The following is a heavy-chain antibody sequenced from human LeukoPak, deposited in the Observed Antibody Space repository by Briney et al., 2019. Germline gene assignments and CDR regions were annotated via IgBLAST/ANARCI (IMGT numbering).Heavy chain of an antibody. CDR2: ISSSGSNI. D-gene: IGHD6-19*01. V-gene: IGHV3-48*03. CDR3: ARGDSSGWSYFDY. Sequence: PGGSLRLSCAASGFTFSSYDMNWVRQAPGKGLELTSHISSSGSNIYYADSVKGRFTISRDNAKNSLYLQLNSLRAEDTAVYYCARGDSSGWSYFDYWGQGTLVTVSS. CDR1: GFTFSSYD. J-gene: IGHJ4*02.